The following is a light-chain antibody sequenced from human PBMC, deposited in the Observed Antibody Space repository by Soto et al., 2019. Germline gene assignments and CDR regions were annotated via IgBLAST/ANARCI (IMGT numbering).Light chain of an antibody. CDR3: QQFGNSPYT. V-gene: IGKV3-20*01. Sequence: XXXGERATLSCRASQSVSSSYLAWYQQKPGQTPRLLXYGAXSRATGIPDRFSGSGSGTDFTLTISRLEPEDFAVYYCQQFGNSPYTFGQGTKLDIK. CDR2: GAX. CDR1: QSVSSSY. J-gene: IGKJ2*01.